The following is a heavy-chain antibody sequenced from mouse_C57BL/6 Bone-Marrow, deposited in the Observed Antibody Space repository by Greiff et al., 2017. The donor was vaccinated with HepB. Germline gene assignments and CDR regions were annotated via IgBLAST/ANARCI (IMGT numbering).Heavy chain of an antibody. CDR2: IYPRSGNT. V-gene: IGHV1-81*01. CDR3: ARLGPSFAY. D-gene: IGHD4-1*01. J-gene: IGHJ3*01. CDR1: GYTFTSYG. Sequence: VQLQESGAELARPGASVKLSCKASGYTFTSYGISWVKQRTGQGLEWIGEIYPRSGNTYYNEKFNGKATLTADKSSSTAYMELRSLTSEDSAVFFCARLGPSFAYWGQGTLVTVSA.